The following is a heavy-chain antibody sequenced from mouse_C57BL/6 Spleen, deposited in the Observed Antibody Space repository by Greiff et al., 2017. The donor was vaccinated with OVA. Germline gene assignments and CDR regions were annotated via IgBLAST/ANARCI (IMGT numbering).Heavy chain of an antibody. CDR1: GFTFSSYG. D-gene: IGHD4-1*01. J-gene: IGHJ4*01. Sequence: EVQGVESGGDLVKPGGSLKLSCAASGFTFSSYGMSWVRQTPDKRLEWVATISSGGSYTYYPDSVKGRFTISRDNAKNTLYLQMSSLKSEDTAMYYCARLESGDYYAMDYWGQGTSVTVSS. V-gene: IGHV5-6*01. CDR2: ISSGGSYT. CDR3: ARLESGDYYAMDY.